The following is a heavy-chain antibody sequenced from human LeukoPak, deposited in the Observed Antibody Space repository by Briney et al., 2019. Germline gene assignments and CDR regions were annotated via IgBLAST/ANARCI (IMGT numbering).Heavy chain of an antibody. CDR3: ARDGAAAGYYYYMDV. D-gene: IGHD6-13*01. J-gene: IGHJ6*03. CDR2: IIPIFGTA. Sequence: SVKVSCKASGGTFSRYTLNWVRQAPGQGLEWMGGIIPIFGTANYAQKFQGRVTITTDESTSTAYMELSSLRSEDTAVYYCARDGAAAGYYYYMDVWGKGTTVTVSS. CDR1: GGTFSRYT. V-gene: IGHV1-69*05.